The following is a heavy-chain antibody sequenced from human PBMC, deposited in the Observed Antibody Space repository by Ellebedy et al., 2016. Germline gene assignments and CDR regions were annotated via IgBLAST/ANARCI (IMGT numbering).Heavy chain of an antibody. D-gene: IGHD6-25*01. CDR2: INSAGTDT. J-gene: IGHJ3*02. Sequence: GESLKISCAASGFAFSGYWMHWVRQAPGKGLEWVSRINSAGTDTYYADSVKGRYTMSRDSAKNTVYLQMNSLRVEDTALYYCASDRGSDIWGQGTMVTVSS. V-gene: IGHV3-74*01. CDR3: ASDRGSDI. CDR1: GFAFSGYW.